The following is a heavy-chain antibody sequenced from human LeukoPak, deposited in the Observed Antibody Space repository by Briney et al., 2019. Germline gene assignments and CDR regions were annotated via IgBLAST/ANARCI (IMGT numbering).Heavy chain of an antibody. CDR2: ISYDGSNK. CDR1: GFTFSSYG. Sequence: PGGSLRLSCAASGFTFSSYGMHWVRQAPGKGLEWVAVISYDGSNKYYADSVKGRFTISRDNSENTLYLQMNSLRAEDTAVYYCSTTVTTLFSYWGQGTLVTVSS. CDR3: STTVTTLFSY. D-gene: IGHD4-17*01. J-gene: IGHJ4*02. V-gene: IGHV3-30*03.